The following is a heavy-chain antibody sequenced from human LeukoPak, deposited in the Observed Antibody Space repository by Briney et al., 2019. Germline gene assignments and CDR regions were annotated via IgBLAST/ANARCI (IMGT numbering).Heavy chain of an antibody. D-gene: IGHD4-11*01. CDR2: IYYSGST. J-gene: IGHJ4*02. V-gene: IGHV4-59*08. CDR1: GVSISSYY. CDR3: ARGGLDYTDFDY. Sequence: SETLSLTCTVSGVSISSYYWSWIRQPPGKGLEWIGYIYYSGSTNYNPSLKSRVTISVDTSKNQFSLKLSSVTAADTAVYYCARGGLDYTDFDYWGQGTLVTVSS.